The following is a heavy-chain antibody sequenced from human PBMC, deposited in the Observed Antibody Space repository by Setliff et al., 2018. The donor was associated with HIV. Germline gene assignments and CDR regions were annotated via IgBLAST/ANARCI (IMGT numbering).Heavy chain of an antibody. CDR1: GGSISSSSYY. V-gene: IGHV4-39*01. CDR2: IYYGGST. Sequence: SETLSLTCTVSGGSISSSSYYWAWVRQPPGKGLEWIGSIYYGGSTSYNPSLKSRVTISVDTSKNQFSLKLRSVTVADTAVYYCARRRGYCSGGTCYSGGYWFDPWGQGTLVTVSS. D-gene: IGHD2-15*01. CDR3: ARRRGYCSGGTCYSGGYWFDP. J-gene: IGHJ5*02.